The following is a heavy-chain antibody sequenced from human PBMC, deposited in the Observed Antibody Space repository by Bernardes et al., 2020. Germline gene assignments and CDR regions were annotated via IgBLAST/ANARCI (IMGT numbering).Heavy chain of an antibody. V-gene: IGHV1-2*02. D-gene: IGHD5-12*01. J-gene: IGHJ4*02. Sequence: ASVKVSCKSSGYTFTGYYMHWVRQAPGQGLEWMGWINPNSGGTNYAQKFQGRVTMTRDTSISTAYMELSRLRSDDTAVYYCAIPQGPGMATELGYWGQGTLVTVSS. CDR3: AIPQGPGMATELGY. CDR1: GYTFTGYY. CDR2: INPNSGGT.